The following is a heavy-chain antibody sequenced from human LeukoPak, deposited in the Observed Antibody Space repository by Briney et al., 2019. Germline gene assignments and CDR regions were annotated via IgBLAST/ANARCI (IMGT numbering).Heavy chain of an antibody. Sequence: GGSLRLSCAASGFTFSSYAMSWVRQAPGKGLEWVSAISGSGGSTYYADSVKGRFTISRDNSKNTLYLQMNSLRAEDTAVYYCAKDPFQNRGFPGGGYWGQGTLFTASS. V-gene: IGHV3-23*01. CDR3: AKDPFQNRGFPGGGY. D-gene: IGHD3-10*01. CDR2: ISGSGGST. CDR1: GFTFSSYA. J-gene: IGHJ4*02.